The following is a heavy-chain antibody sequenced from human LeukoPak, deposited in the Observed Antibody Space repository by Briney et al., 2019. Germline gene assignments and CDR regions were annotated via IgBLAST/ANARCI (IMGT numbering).Heavy chain of an antibody. J-gene: IGHJ4*02. D-gene: IGHD1-26*01. CDR3: ARGKREVLNTRVFDY. V-gene: IGHV3-74*01. CDR1: GFSFSSYW. Sequence: GGSLRLSCAASGFSFSSYWMHWVRQAPGKGLVWVSRINSDGSATVDADSVKGRFTISRDNAKNTLYLQLNSLRAEDTAVYYCARGKREVLNTRVFDYWGQGTLVTVSS. CDR2: INSDGSAT.